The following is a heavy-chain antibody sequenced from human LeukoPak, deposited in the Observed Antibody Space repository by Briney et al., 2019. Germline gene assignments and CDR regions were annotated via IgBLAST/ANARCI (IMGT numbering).Heavy chain of an antibody. J-gene: IGHJ4*02. CDR2: ISYSGGST. CDR3: AKDLEHSSTSPDY. V-gene: IGHV3-23*01. CDR1: GFTFSSYA. D-gene: IGHD2-2*01. Sequence: GGSLRLSCAASGFTFSSYAMSWVRQAPGKGLEWVSAISYSGGSTYYADSVKGRFTISRDNSKNTLYLQMNSPRAEDTAVYYCAKDLEHSSTSPDYWGQGTLVTVSS.